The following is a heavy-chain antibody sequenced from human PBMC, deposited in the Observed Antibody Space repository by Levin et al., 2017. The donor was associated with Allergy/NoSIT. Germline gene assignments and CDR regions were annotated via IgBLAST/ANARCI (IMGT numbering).Heavy chain of an antibody. J-gene: IGHJ4*02. Sequence: SLKISCAASGFTFDDYAMHWVRQAPGKGLEWVSGISWNSGSIGYADSVKGRFTISRDNAKNSLYLQMNSLRAEDTALYYCAKDYSSSSRNYFDYWGQGTLVTVSS. CDR1: GFTFDDYA. V-gene: IGHV3-9*01. CDR3: AKDYSSSSRNYFDY. CDR2: ISWNSGSI. D-gene: IGHD6-6*01.